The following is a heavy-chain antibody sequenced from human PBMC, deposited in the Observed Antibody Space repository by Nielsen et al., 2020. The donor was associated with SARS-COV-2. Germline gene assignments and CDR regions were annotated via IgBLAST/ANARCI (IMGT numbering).Heavy chain of an antibody. CDR3: ARLRGDWIDS. V-gene: IGHV4-59*08. CDR1: GGPISSYY. J-gene: IGHJ5*01. CDR2: IYYSGST. Sequence: SSPLSLTFTVSGGPISSYYWSWIRQLPGKGLEWIGYIYYSGSTNYNPTLKSLVTISVDTSKNQFSLKLSTVTDADTAVYYCARLRGDWIDSWGQGTLVTVSS. D-gene: IGHD3-10*01.